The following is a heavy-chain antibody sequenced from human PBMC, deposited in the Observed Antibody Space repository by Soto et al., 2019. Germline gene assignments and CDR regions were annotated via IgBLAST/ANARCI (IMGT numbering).Heavy chain of an antibody. CDR2: ISSDGSNK. Sequence: GGSLRLSCAASGFTFSSFGMHWVRQAPGKGLEWVAIISSDGSNKYYADSVKGRFTISRDNSKNTLFLEMNSLRAEDTAVYYCAKGDPSWNYILDSWGQGALVTVSS. CDR3: AKGDPSWNYILDS. CDR1: GFTFSSFG. V-gene: IGHV3-30*18. J-gene: IGHJ5*01. D-gene: IGHD1-7*01.